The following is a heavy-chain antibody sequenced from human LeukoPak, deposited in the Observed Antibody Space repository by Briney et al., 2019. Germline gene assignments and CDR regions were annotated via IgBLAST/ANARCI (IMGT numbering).Heavy chain of an antibody. CDR3: ARDAGANSYYYYGMDV. J-gene: IGHJ6*02. CDR1: GFSFSAYA. V-gene: IGHV3-23*01. Sequence: GRSLRLSCAASGFSFSAYAMSWVSQAPGQGLESDSVISAGGGTTYYADSVRGRFTISRDTSKNTLYLQMNSLRAEDTALYYCARDAGANSYYYYGMDVWGQGTTVTVSS. D-gene: IGHD1-26*01. CDR2: ISAGGGTT.